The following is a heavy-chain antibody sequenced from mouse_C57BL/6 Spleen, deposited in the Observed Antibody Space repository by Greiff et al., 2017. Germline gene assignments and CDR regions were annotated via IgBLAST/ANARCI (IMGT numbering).Heavy chain of an antibody. J-gene: IGHJ2*01. CDR1: GFTIKNTY. Sequence: VQLQQSVAELVRPGASVKLSCTASGFTIKNTYMHWVKQRPEQGLEWIGRIDPANGNTKYTPKFQGKDTLTADTSSNTAYLQLSSLTSEDTAIYYCASISTTVVAEGFDYWGQGTTLTVSS. V-gene: IGHV14-3*01. CDR2: IDPANGNT. CDR3: ASISTTVVAEGFDY. D-gene: IGHD1-1*01.